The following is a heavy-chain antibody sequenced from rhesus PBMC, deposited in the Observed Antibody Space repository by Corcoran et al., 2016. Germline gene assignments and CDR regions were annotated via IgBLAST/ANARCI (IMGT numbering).Heavy chain of an antibody. CDR1: GGSFSSYW. D-gene: IGHD3-3*01. CDR3: ARGLYYNIWTGYYPKYFDY. CDR2: INGNSGST. Sequence: QVQLQESGPGLVKPSETLSLTCAVSGGSFSSYWWSWIRQPPGKGLEWIGEINGNSGSTNYNTSLKSRVTISKDASKNQFSLKLSSVTAADTAVDYWARGLYYNIWTGYYPKYFDYWGQGVLVTVSS. J-gene: IGHJ4*01. V-gene: IGHV4-80*01.